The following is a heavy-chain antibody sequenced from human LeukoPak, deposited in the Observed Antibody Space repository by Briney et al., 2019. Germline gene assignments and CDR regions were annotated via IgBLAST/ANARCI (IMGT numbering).Heavy chain of an antibody. CDR3: ARWGRWLPDY. Sequence: SETLSLTCTVSGGSISSYYWSWIRQPPGKGLEWIGYIYYSGTTNYNPSLKSRVTISVDTSKNQFSLKLSSVTAADTAVYYCARWGRWLPDYWGQGTLVTVSS. CDR1: GGSISSYY. CDR2: IYYSGTT. D-gene: IGHD5-24*01. V-gene: IGHV4-59*01. J-gene: IGHJ4*02.